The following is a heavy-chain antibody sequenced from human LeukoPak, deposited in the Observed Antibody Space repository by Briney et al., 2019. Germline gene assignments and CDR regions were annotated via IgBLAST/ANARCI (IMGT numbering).Heavy chain of an antibody. V-gene: IGHV3-9*01. CDR1: GFTFDDYA. J-gene: IGHJ5*02. D-gene: IGHD2-21*01. CDR3: VKDMGGASTGGFDP. Sequence: PGRSLRLSCAASGFTFDDYAMHWVRQAPGKGLEWVSGLSWNSGSIGYADSVKGRFTIPRDNAKNSLYLQMNSLRPEDTALYYCVKDMGGASTGGFDPWGQGTLVTVSS. CDR2: LSWNSGSI.